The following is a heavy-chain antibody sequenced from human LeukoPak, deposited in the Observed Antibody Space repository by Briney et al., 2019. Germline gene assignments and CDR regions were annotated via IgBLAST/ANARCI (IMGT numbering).Heavy chain of an antibody. CDR3: AKANWDYSGTKDFDY. D-gene: IGHD1-26*01. V-gene: IGHV3-23*01. J-gene: IGHJ4*02. CDR1: GFTFSSYA. CDR2: ISGSGDST. Sequence: GGSLRLSCAASGFTFSSYAMSWVRQAPGKGLYWVSSISGSGDSTSYADSVKGRFTISRDNSKNTLYLRMNSLRAEDTAVYYCAKANWDYSGTKDFDYWGQGTLVTVSS.